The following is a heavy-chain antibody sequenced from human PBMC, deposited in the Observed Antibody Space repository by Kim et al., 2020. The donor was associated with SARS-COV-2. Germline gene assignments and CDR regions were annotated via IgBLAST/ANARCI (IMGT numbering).Heavy chain of an antibody. CDR2: INAGNGNT. CDR3: ATTSGYDSSAKGYNWFDP. D-gene: IGHD3-22*01. Sequence: ASVKVSCKASGYTFTSYAMHWVRQAPGQRLEWMGWINAGNGNTKYSQKFQGRVTITRDTSASTAYMELSSLRSEDTAVYYCATTSGYDSSAKGYNWFDPWGQGTLVTVSS. V-gene: IGHV1-3*01. CDR1: GYTFTSYA. J-gene: IGHJ5*02.